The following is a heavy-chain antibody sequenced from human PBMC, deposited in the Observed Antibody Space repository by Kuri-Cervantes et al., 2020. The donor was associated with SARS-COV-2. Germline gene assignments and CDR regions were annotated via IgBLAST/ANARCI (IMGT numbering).Heavy chain of an antibody. Sequence: SETLSLTCTVSGDSISSGSYYWGWIRQPPGKGLEWIGTIYYSGTTYYKPSLKSRVTISVDTSKNQFSLKLSSVTAADTAVYYCARARDWFDPWGQGTLVTVSS. J-gene: IGHJ5*02. CDR2: IYYSGTT. CDR3: ARARDWFDP. CDR1: GDSISSGSYY. V-gene: IGHV4-39*07.